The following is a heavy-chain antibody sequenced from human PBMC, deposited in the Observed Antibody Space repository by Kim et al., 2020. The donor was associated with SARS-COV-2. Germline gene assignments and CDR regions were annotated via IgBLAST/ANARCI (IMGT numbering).Heavy chain of an antibody. CDR1: GGSISSSSYY. CDR3: ARVFTADVVVTSYYFDY. V-gene: IGHV4-39*01. D-gene: IGHD2-21*02. CDR2: IYYSGST. J-gene: IGHJ4*02. Sequence: SETLSLTCTVSGGSISSSSYYWGWIRQPPGKGLEWIGSIYYSGSTYYNPSLKSRVTISVDTSKNQFSLKLSSVTAADTAVYYCARVFTADVVVTSYYFDYWGQGTLVTVSS.